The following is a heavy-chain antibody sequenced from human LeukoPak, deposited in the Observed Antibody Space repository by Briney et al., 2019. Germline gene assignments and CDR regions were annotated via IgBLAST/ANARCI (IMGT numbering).Heavy chain of an antibody. CDR3: ARGSVPYYDYGWFDP. CDR1: GFTFSTYG. D-gene: IGHD3-22*01. CDR2: ISYDGRNK. Sequence: GGSLRLSCAASGFTFSTYGLHWVRQAPGKGLEWVALISYDGRNKYYADSVKGRFTISSDNSKNTSYLQMNSLRSEDTAVYYCARGSVPYYDYGWFDPWGQGALVTVSS. V-gene: IGHV3-30*03. J-gene: IGHJ5*02.